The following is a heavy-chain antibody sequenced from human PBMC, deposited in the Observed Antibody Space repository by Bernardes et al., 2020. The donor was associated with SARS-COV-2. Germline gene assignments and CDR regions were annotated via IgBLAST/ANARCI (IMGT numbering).Heavy chain of an antibody. CDR3: ARDRVRFLEWSPSGAFDI. CDR2: IYTSGST. J-gene: IGHJ3*02. V-gene: IGHV4-4*07. Sequence: SETLSLTCTVSGGSISSYYWSWIRQPAGKGLEWIGRIYTSGSTNYNPSLKSRVTMSVDTSKNQFSLKLSSVTAEDTALYYCARDRVRFLEWSPSGAFDIWGQGTMVTVSS. CDR1: GGSISSYY. D-gene: IGHD3-3*01.